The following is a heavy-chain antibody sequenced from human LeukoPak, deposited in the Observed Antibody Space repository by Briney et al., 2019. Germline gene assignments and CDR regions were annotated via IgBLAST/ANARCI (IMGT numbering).Heavy chain of an antibody. CDR1: GFTFSSYS. V-gene: IGHV3-21*01. Sequence: GGSLRLSCAASGFTFSSYSMNWVRQAPGKGLEWVSSISSSSSYIYYADSVKGRFTISRDNAKNSLYLQMNSLRAEDTAVYYCARDLKRRVVTIPGAFDIWGQGTMVTVSS. CDR3: ARDLKRRVVTIPGAFDI. D-gene: IGHD3-3*01. J-gene: IGHJ3*02. CDR2: ISSSSSYI.